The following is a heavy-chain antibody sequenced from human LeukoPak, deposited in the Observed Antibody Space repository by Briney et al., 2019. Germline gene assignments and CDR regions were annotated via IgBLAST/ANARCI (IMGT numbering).Heavy chain of an antibody. CDR2: IYYSVST. J-gene: IGHJ6*02. V-gene: IGHV4-59*01. Sequence: SETLSLTCTVAGGSISRYYWSWIRQPPGKGREWIGYIYYSVSTNYNPPIKSRANISVDTYNNQSFMKLSSVTAADTAVYYCGTWGIWFGELRDPDDHYGMDVWGQGTTVTVSS. D-gene: IGHD3-10*01. CDR1: GGSISRYY. CDR3: GTWGIWFGELRDPDDHYGMDV.